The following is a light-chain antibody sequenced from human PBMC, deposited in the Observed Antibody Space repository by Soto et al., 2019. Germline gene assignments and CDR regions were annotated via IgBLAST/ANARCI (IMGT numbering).Light chain of an antibody. CDR1: QSISSY. Sequence: DIKMTQSPSSHSASVGEIVTITCRARQSISSYLNWYQQKPGKAPKLLIYAASSLESGVPSRFSGSGSGTEFTLTISSLQPDDFATYYCQQYNGAFGQGTKVDI. J-gene: IGKJ1*01. V-gene: IGKV1-39*01. CDR3: QQYNGA. CDR2: AAS.